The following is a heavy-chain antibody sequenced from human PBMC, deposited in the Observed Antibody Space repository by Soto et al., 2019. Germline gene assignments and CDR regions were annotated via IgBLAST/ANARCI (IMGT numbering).Heavy chain of an antibody. CDR1: GGTFSSYT. CDR2: IIPILGTA. Sequence: SVKVSCKASGGTFSSYTISWVRQAPGQGLEWMGRIIPILGTANYAQKFQGRVTITADESTSTAYMELSSLRTEDTAVYYCARDLTRRGWSDNKYYYYGMDVWGQGTTVTVSS. J-gene: IGHJ6*02. D-gene: IGHD6-19*01. CDR3: ARDLTRRGWSDNKYYYYGMDV. V-gene: IGHV1-69*08.